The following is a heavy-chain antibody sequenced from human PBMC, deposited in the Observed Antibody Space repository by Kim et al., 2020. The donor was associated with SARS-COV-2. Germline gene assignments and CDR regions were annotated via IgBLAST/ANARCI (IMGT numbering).Heavy chain of an antibody. CDR3: VRGYCTAGSCSSTY. Sequence: ADSVKGIFTISRDNSKNKVYLQMSSLRVEDTAVYYCVRGYCTAGSCSSTYWGQGTLVTVSS. J-gene: IGHJ4*02. D-gene: IGHD2-15*01. V-gene: IGHV3-64D*06.